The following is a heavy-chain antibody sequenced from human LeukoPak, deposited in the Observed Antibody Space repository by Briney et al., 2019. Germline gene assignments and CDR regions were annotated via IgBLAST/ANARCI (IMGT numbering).Heavy chain of an antibody. Sequence: SETMSLTCTVSGGSISSSSSYWGWIRQPPGKGLEWIGSIYYSGSTYYNPSPKGRVTRPVTTSKDQFTLSRSSVAATDTAVYYFARIQYYCPGGWFDPWGQGTLVTVSS. V-gene: IGHV4-39*01. CDR3: ARIQYYCPGGWFDP. J-gene: IGHJ5*02. D-gene: IGHD3-16*01. CDR1: GGSISSSSSY. CDR2: IYYSGST.